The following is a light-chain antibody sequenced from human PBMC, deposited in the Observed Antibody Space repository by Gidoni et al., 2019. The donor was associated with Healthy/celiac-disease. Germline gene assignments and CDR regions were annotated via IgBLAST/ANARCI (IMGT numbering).Light chain of an antibody. CDR1: QSISSY. CDR3: QQSYSTPPGFT. Sequence: DIQMTQSPSSLSASVGDRVTITFRASQSISSYLNWYQQKPGKAPKLLIYAASSLQSGVPSRFSGSGSGTDFTLTISSLQPEDFATYYCQQSYSTPPGFTFGPGTKVDIK. CDR2: AAS. V-gene: IGKV1-39*01. J-gene: IGKJ3*01.